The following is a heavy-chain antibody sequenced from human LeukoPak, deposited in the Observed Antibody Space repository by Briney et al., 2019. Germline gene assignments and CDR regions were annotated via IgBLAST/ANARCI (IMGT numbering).Heavy chain of an antibody. CDR3: ARGGTQLTFPV. D-gene: IGHD4/OR15-4a*01. CDR1: GGSISSYY. V-gene: IGHV4-59*01. Sequence: SETLSLICSVSGGSISSYYWSWIRQPPGKGLEWIGYMYYSGSANYNPSLKSRVTMSVDTSKNHFSLNLTSVTAADTAVYYCARGGTQLTFPVWGQGTLVTVSS. CDR2: MYYSGSA. J-gene: IGHJ4*02.